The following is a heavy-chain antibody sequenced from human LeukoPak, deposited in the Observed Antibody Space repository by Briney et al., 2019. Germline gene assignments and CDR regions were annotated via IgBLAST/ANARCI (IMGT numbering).Heavy chain of an antibody. CDR3: AKLGGQQVYNYYVAV. Sequence: PGGSLRLSCAASGFTFSSYAMSWVRQAPGKGLEWASGIIDNGDITYYANSVRGRFTISRDNSKNTLYLQMNSLRAEDTAVYYCAKLGGQQVYNYYVAVWGKGTTVAVSS. D-gene: IGHD3-16*01. CDR2: IIDNGDIT. CDR1: GFTFSSYA. J-gene: IGHJ6*03. V-gene: IGHV3-23*01.